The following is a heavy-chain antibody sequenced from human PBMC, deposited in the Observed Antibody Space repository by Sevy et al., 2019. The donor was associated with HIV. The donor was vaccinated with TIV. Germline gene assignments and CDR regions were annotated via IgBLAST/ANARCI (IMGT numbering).Heavy chain of an antibody. Sequence: GGSLRLSCAASGFSFSSYWMTWFRQAPGKELEWVANVNLDGSGKYYVESVKGRFTISRDNARNSLSLQMNSLRAEDTAVYYCARSVDYWGQGTLVTVSS. J-gene: IGHJ4*02. CDR2: VNLDGSGK. CDR3: ARSVDY. V-gene: IGHV3-7*01. CDR1: GFSFSSYW.